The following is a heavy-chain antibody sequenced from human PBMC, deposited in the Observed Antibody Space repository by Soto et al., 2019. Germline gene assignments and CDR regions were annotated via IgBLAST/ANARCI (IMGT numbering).Heavy chain of an antibody. V-gene: IGHV3-30-3*01. J-gene: IGHJ4*02. CDR2: ISYDGSNK. CDR1: GFTFSSYA. CDR3: ARESGRFFICSSTSCYFDY. Sequence: PGGSLRLSCAASGFTFSSYAMHWVRQAPGKGLEWVAVISYDGSNKYYADSVKGRFTISRDNSKNTLHLQMNSLRAEDTAVYYCARESGRFFICSSTSCYFDYWGQGTLVTVSS. D-gene: IGHD2-2*01.